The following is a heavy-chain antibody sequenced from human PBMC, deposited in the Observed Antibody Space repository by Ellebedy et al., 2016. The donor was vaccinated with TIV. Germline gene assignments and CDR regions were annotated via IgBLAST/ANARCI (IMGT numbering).Heavy chain of an antibody. CDR2: IDWDDDT. CDR1: GLSVSSNGMR. CDR3: ARISRAAFDV. V-gene: IGHV2-70*04. Sequence: SGPTLVKPTETLTLTCTLSGLSVSSNGMRVSWIRQPPGKALEWLARIDWDDDTFYTTSLRTRLTISKDTSKNQVVLTMTVMEPVDTATYYCARISRAAFDVWGQGTMVTVSS. J-gene: IGHJ3*01.